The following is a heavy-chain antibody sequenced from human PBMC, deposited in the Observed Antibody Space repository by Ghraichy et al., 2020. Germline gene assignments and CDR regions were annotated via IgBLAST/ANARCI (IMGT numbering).Heavy chain of an antibody. V-gene: IGHV3-7*03. D-gene: IGHD3-22*01. CDR3: ARDRSDYNDSSGSKMYYDVLDI. Sequence: GGSLRLSCAASGFIFSTSWMTWVRQAPGKGLEWVANIRRDGSQIYYVDSVKGRFTISRDNGKTSLYLQMNSLRAEDTAVYFCARDRSDYNDSSGSKMYYDVLDIWGQGTMVTVSS. CDR1: GFIFSTSW. CDR2: IRRDGSQI. J-gene: IGHJ3*02.